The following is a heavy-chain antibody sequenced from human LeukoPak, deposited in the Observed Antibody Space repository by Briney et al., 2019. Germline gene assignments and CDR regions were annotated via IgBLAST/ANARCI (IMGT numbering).Heavy chain of an antibody. D-gene: IGHD2-2*01. V-gene: IGHV4-59*12. CDR2: VYYSGST. CDR1: GGSIGLYY. J-gene: IGHJ3*02. Sequence: PSETLSLTCTVSGGSIGLYYWSWIRQAPGKTLEWIGYVYYSGSTTYNPSLKSRLTMSVDTSKNQFSLRLSSVTAADTAVYYCARDFRGVGAPAGLLDIWGQGTVVTVSS. CDR3: ARDFRGVGAPAGLLDI.